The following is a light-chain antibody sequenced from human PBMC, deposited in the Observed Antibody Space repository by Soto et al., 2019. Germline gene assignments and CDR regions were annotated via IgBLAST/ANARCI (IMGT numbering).Light chain of an antibody. CDR1: QTISSA. J-gene: IGKJ4*01. V-gene: IGKV1-39*01. CDR3: QQSYSAPT. CDR2: AAS. Sequence: DIQLTHPTSSLSASVGDSVPITCRASQTISSALNWYQQKPGKAPKLLIYAASYLQGGVPSRFSGSGPGTDFILTITSLQPEDFATYYCQQSYSAPTFGGGTKV.